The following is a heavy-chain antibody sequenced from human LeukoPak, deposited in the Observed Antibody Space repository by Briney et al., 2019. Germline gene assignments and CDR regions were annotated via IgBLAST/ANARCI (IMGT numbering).Heavy chain of an antibody. CDR3: ARSSKWDSSGYLAFFDY. Sequence: GASVKVSCKASGYTFASYGISWVRQAPGQRLEWMGWISAYNGNTNYAQKLQCRVTMTTDTSTSTAYMELRSLRSDDTAVYYCARSSKWDSSGYLAFFDYWGRGTLVTVSS. D-gene: IGHD3-22*01. J-gene: IGHJ4*02. CDR1: GYTFASYG. CDR2: ISAYNGNT. V-gene: IGHV1-18*01.